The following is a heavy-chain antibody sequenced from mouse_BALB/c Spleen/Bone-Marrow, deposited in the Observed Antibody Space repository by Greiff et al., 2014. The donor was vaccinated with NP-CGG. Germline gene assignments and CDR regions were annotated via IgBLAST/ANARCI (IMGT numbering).Heavy chain of an antibody. CDR1: GFSLTTYG. D-gene: IGHD2-2*01. V-gene: IGHV2-2*02. CDR2: IWSGGGT. J-gene: IGHJ1*01. CDR3: ARKGYTGYFDV. Sequence: VKLQESGPGLVKPSQSLSITRTVSGFSLTTYGLHWVRQSPGKGLEWLGVIWSGGGTDYNAAFISRLIITKDNSKSQVFFKMNSLQTNDTAMYYCARKGYTGYFDVWGAGTTVTVSS.